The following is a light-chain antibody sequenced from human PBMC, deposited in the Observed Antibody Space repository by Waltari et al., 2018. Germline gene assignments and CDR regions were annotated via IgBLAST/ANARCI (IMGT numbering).Light chain of an antibody. CDR3: SAFLLSTNHYV. J-gene: IGLJ1*01. CDR1: RSDIGNSAF. CDR2: EVD. Sequence: QSALTQPPSASGSPGQSVTISCSGSRSDIGNSAFVSCYHHTPGELPRLIIFEVDTRPSGVPSRFSGSKFGNTASLTVSGLQPDDDGDFYCSAFLLSTNHYVFGSGTKVTVL. V-gene: IGLV2-8*01.